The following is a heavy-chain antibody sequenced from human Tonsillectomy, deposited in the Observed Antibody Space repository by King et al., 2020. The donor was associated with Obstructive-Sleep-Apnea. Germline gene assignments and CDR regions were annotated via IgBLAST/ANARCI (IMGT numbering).Heavy chain of an antibody. CDR1: GGSISSYY. CDR2: IYYSGST. J-gene: IGHJ5*02. D-gene: IGHD6-19*01. V-gene: IGHV4-59*01. CDR3: ARDQWQRVAGTVENWFDP. Sequence: VPLQESGPGLVKPSETLSLTCTVSGGSISSYYWSWIRQPPGKGLEWIGYIYYSGSTNYNPSLKSRVTISVDTSKNQFSLKLSSVTAADTAVYYCARDQWQRVAGTVENWFDPWGQGTLVTVSS.